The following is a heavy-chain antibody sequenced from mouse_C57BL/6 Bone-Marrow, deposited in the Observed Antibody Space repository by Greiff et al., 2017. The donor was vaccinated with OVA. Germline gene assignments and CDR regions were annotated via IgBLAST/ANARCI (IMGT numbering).Heavy chain of an antibody. D-gene: IGHD1-1*01. V-gene: IGHV1-50*01. CDR2: IDPSDSYT. CDR3: AREGIIYFDY. J-gene: IGHJ2*01. Sequence: QVHVKQPGAELVKPGASVKLSCKASGYTFTSYWMQWVKQRPGQGLEWIGEIDPSDSYTNYNQKFKGKATLTVDTSSSTAYMQLSSLTSEDSAVYYCAREGIIYFDYWGQGTTLTVSS. CDR1: GYTFTSYW.